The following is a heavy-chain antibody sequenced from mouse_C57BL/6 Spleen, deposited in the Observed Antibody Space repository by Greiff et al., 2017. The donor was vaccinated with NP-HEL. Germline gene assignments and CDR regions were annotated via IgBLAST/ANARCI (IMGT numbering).Heavy chain of an antibody. D-gene: IGHD1-1*01. CDR2: IYPGDGDT. V-gene: IGHV1-82*01. J-gene: IGHJ2*01. Sequence: QVQLQQSGPELVKPGASVKISCKASGYAFSSSWMNWVKQRPGKGLEWIGRIYPGDGDTNYNGKFKGKATLTADKSSSTAYMQLSSLTSEDSAVYFCARSPITPVAYYFDYWGQGTTLTVSS. CDR3: ARSPITPVAYYFDY. CDR1: GYAFSSSW.